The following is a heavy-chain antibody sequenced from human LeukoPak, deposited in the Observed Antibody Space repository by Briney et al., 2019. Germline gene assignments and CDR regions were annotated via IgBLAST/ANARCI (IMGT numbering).Heavy chain of an antibody. J-gene: IGHJ5*02. CDR3: ARTPGSLLNWFDP. V-gene: IGHV1-18*01. CDR2: ISAYNGNT. CDR1: GYTFTSFG. Sequence: GASVKVSCKASGYTFTSFGLSWVRQAPGQGLEWMGWISAYNGNTNYAQKLQGRVTMTTDTSTSTAYMDLRSLRSDDTAVYYCARTPGSLLNWFDPWGQGTLVTVSS.